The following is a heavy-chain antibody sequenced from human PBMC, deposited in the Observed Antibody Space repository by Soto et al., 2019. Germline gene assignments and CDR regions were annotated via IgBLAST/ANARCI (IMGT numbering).Heavy chain of an antibody. V-gene: IGHV3-30-3*01. CDR3: ARGYVPAAAGTFDC. D-gene: IGHD6-13*01. Sequence: QVQLVESGGGVVQPGRSLRLSCAASGFTFSNYAMHWVRQAPGKGLEWVAVISYDGSNKNYAASVKGRFTISSDNSKNTLYLPMNSLRPQDTAVYYFARGYVPAAAGTFDCWGQGTLVTVSS. CDR2: ISYDGSNK. CDR1: GFTFSNYA. J-gene: IGHJ4*02.